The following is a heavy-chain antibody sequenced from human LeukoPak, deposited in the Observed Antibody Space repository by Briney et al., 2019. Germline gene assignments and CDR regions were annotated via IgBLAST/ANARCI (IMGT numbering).Heavy chain of an antibody. Sequence: AETLSLTCAVYGVSFSGYYWSWIRQPPGKGLEWIGEIKHSGSTNYNPSFKSRVTILLDKSENQFSLKQRTVMAADTAAEYFSRGRAAAGTVGEYWGEGTLDSVSS. CDR1: GVSFSGYY. CDR2: IKHSGST. CDR3: SRGRAAAGTVGEY. J-gene: IGHJ4*02. D-gene: IGHD6-13*01. V-gene: IGHV4-34*01.